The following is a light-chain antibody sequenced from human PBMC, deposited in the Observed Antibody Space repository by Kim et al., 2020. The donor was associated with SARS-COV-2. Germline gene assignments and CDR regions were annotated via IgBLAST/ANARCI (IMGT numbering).Light chain of an antibody. Sequence: QSALTQPASVSGSPGQSITISCTGSSSDVGSYNLVSWYQQHPGKAPKLVIYEVSERPSGVSNRFTGSKSGNTASLTISGLQAEDEADYYCCSYVGSRIFAVFGGGTHLTVL. CDR2: EVS. V-gene: IGLV2-23*02. CDR3: CSYVGSRIFAV. CDR1: SSDVGSYNL. J-gene: IGLJ2*01.